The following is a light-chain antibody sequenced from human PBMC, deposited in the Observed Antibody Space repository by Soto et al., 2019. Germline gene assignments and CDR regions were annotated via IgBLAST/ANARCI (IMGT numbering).Light chain of an antibody. J-gene: IGKJ4*01. CDR3: QQRYSTPLT. V-gene: IGKV1-39*01. Sequence: DIQMTQSPSSLSASVGDRVTITCRASQSIRSYLNWYQQKPGKAPKLLIYAASTLQGGVPSRFSGSGSGTDFTLTISSLQPDDFATYYCQQRYSTPLTFGGGTKVEIK. CDR2: AAS. CDR1: QSIRSY.